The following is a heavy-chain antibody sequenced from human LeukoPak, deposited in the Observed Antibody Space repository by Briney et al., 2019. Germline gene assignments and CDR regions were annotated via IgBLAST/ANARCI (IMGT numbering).Heavy chain of an antibody. Sequence: GGSLRLSCAASGFAVSSKYMTWVRQAPGKGLECVSLMYSDHNTYYADPVKGRFTISRDNSRNTLYLQMNSLRAEDTAVYYCATSGGVYSRDAFDVWGQGAMVTVSS. D-gene: IGHD5/OR15-5a*01. CDR3: ATSGGVYSRDAFDV. V-gene: IGHV3-66*01. CDR1: GFAVSSKY. CDR2: MYSDHNT. J-gene: IGHJ3*01.